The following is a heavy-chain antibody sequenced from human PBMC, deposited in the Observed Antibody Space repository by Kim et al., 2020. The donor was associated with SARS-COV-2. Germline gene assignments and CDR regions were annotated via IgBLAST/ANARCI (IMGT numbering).Heavy chain of an antibody. Sequence: LSLTCAASGFTFSGYAMGWVRQAPGKGLEWVSTISGSGANTHYADSVKGRFTISRDNSKNRLYLQMNSLRVEDTAVYYCDGADFWGQGTLVTVSS. CDR2: ISGSGANT. CDR3: DGADF. J-gene: IGHJ4*02. V-gene: IGHV3-23*01. D-gene: IGHD3-10*01. CDR1: GFTFSGYA.